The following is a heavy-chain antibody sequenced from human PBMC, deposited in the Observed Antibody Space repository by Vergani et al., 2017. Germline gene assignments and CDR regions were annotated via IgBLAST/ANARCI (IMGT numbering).Heavy chain of an antibody. V-gene: IGHV3-23*01. CDR2: LTGGGVST. CDR3: VKDAGSYENFFDS. D-gene: IGHD1-26*01. Sequence: EVQLLESGGSLKQPGGSVRLSCAASGFTFSTSAMHWVRQAPGKGLEWVSALTGGGVSTYYADSFKGRFIISRDNSRDTLYLQMNSLRPEDTATYYCVKDAGSYENFFDSWGQGTLVTVSS. J-gene: IGHJ4*02. CDR1: GFTFSTSA.